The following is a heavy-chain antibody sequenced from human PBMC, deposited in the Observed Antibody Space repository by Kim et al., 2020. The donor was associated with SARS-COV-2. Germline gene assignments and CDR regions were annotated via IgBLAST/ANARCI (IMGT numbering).Heavy chain of an antibody. D-gene: IGHD1-1*01. J-gene: IGHJ4*02. Sequence: YADSVKSRSAIARDNSKNTLYLQMNRLRAEDTAVYYCAKGGTWTRSNFDYWGQGTLVTVSS. V-gene: IGHV3-23*01. CDR3: AKGGTWTRSNFDY.